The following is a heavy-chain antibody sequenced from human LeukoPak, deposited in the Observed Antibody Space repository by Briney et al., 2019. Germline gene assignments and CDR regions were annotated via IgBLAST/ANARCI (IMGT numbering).Heavy chain of an antibody. CDR1: GYTFTNYG. CDR2: ISASNGNT. V-gene: IGHV1-18*01. CDR3: ARDSAQGWFDP. Sequence: ASVKVSCKASGYTFTNYGISWVRQAPGQGLEWMGWISASNGNTNYAQKLQGRVTMTTDTSTSTAYMELRSLRSDDTAVYYCARDSAQGWFDPWGQGTLVTVSS. J-gene: IGHJ5*02.